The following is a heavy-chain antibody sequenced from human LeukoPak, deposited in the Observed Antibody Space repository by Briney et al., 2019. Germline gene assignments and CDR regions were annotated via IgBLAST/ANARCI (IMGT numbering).Heavy chain of an antibody. J-gene: IGHJ3*02. CDR3: ARVVRRPDAFDI. CDR2: INPNSGGT. D-gene: IGHD3-10*01. V-gene: IGHV1-2*02. Sequence: GASVKVSCKASGYNFTGYYIHWMRQAPGQGLEWMGWINPNSGGTIYAQKFQGRVTMTRDTSISTVYMELSRLTSDDTVVFYCARVVRRPDAFDIWGQGTMVTVSS. CDR1: GYNFTGYY.